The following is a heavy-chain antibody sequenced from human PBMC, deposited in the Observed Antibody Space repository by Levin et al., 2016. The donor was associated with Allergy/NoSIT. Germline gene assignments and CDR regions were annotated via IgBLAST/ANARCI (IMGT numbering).Heavy chain of an antibody. V-gene: IGHV1-2*02. CDR3: ARDKSYCAGGYCQVTNVAYFAMDV. CDR2: INPNTGGK. D-gene: IGHD2-21*01. J-gene: IGHJ6*02. Sequence: WVRQAPGQGLEWMGWINPNTGGKEYAQKFRDTVILTRDTSINTVYMALTSLTSDDTALYYCARDKSYCAGGYCQVTNVAYFAMDVWGQGTTVTVSS.